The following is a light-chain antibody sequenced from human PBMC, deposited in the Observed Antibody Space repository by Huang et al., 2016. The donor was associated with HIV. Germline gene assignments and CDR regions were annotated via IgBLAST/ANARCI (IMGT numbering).Light chain of an antibody. CDR1: QSLLHSNRNNY. CDR3: MQTLQTPLT. Sequence: EIVLTQSPLSLPVTPGEPASISCRSSQSLLHSNRNNYLDWYVQKPGQSPQFLIYLGSNRASGVPDRFSGSESGTDFTLEISRVEAEDVGVYYCMQTLQTPLTFGGGTKLEIK. J-gene: IGKJ4*01. CDR2: LGS. V-gene: IGKV2-28*01.